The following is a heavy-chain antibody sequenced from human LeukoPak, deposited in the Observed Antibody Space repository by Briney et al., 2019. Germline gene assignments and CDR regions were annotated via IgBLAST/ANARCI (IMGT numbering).Heavy chain of an antibody. CDR1: GGSISSYY. D-gene: IGHD6-13*01. J-gene: IGHJ4*02. V-gene: IGHV4-59*08. CDR2: IYYSGST. Sequence: PSETLSLTCTVSGGSISSYYWSWIRQPPGKGLEWIGYIYYSGSTNYNSSLKSRVTISVDTSKNQFSLKLSSVTAADTAVYYCARQFPYSSSWYYFDYWGQGTLVTVSS. CDR3: ARQFPYSSSWYYFDY.